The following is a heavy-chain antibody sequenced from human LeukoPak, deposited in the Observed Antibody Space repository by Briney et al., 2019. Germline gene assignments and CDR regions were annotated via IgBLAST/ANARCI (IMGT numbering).Heavy chain of an antibody. J-gene: IGHJ4*02. D-gene: IGHD6-19*01. Sequence: ASVKVSCKASGYTFTNYDINWVRQATGQGLEWMGWMNPNSGDTGYAQKFQGRVTMTRNTSISTAYMELSSLRSDDTAVYCCARLEQWLDYYFDYWGQGTPVTVSS. V-gene: IGHV1-8*01. CDR3: ARLEQWLDYYFDY. CDR1: GYTFTNYD. CDR2: MNPNSGDT.